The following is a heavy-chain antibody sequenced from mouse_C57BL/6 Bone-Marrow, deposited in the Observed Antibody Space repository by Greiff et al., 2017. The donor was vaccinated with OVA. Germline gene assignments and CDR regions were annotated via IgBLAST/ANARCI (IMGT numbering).Heavy chain of an antibody. CDR1: GYTFTSYW. J-gene: IGHJ1*03. CDR3: VGNYSNYWNFDV. V-gene: IGHV1-55*01. CDR2: IYPGSGST. D-gene: IGHD2-5*01. Sequence: VQLQQPGAELVKPGASVKMSCKASGYTFTSYWITWVKQRPGQGLEWIGDIYPGSGSTNYNEKFKSKATLTVDTSSSTAYMQLSSLTSEDSAVYYCVGNYSNYWNFDVWGTGTRSPSPQ.